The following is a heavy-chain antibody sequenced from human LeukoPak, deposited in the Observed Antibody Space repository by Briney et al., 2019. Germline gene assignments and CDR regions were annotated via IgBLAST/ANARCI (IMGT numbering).Heavy chain of an antibody. CDR3: AKLSEVVTPDYFDY. CDR2: ITSGGST. Sequence: GGSLRLSCAASGFSFSSYAMRWVRQAPGKGLEWVSGITSGGSTYYADSVKGRFTISRDNSKNTLYLQMNSLRAEDTALYYCAKLSEVVTPDYFDYWGQGTLVTVSS. V-gene: IGHV3-23*01. J-gene: IGHJ4*02. CDR1: GFSFSSYA. D-gene: IGHD4-23*01.